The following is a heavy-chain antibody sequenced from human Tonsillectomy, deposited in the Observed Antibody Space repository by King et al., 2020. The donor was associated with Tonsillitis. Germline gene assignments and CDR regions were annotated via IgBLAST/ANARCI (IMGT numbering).Heavy chain of an antibody. V-gene: IGHV5-51*01. CDR3: AKYNYRYPPNP. J-gene: IGHJ5*02. D-gene: IGHD5-18*01. CDR2: IYPADSDT. CDR1: GYSFSSYW. Sequence: VQLVESGAELKKPGESLKISCTGFGYSFSSYWIAWVRQMPGEGLEYMGIIYPADSDTRYSPSFQGQVTISADESVSTAYLQWNSPQTSDTAMYYCAKYNYRYPPNPWGQGTLVTVSS.